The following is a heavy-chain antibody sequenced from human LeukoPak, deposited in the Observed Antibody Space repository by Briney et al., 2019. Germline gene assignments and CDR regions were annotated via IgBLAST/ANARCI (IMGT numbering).Heavy chain of an antibody. V-gene: IGHV1-2*02. D-gene: IGHD3-10*01. CDR1: GYTFTGYY. J-gene: IGHJ5*02. Sequence: ASVKVSCKASGYTFTGYYMHWVRQAPGQGLEWMGWINPNSGGTNYAQKFQGRVTMTRDTSISTAYMELSRLRSDDTAVYYCARVPYYYGSGSQTADDWFDPWGQGTLVTVSS. CDR2: INPNSGGT. CDR3: ARVPYYYGSGSQTADDWFDP.